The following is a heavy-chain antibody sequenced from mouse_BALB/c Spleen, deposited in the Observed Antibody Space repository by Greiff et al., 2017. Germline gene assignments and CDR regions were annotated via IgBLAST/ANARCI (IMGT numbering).Heavy chain of an antibody. CDR2: IDPANGNT. J-gene: IGHJ1*01. Sequence: EVHLVESGAELVKPGASVKLSCTASGFNIKDTYMHWVKQRPEQGLEWIGRIDPANGNTKYDPKFQGKATITADTSSNTAYLQLSSLTSEDTAVYYCARDYGVWGAGTTVTVSS. CDR3: ARDYGV. V-gene: IGHV14-3*02. CDR1: GFNIKDTY. D-gene: IGHD1-1*01.